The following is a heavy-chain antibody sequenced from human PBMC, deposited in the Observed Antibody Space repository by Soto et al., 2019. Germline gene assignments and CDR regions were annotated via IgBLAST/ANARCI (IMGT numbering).Heavy chain of an antibody. J-gene: IGHJ4*02. CDR1: GFTFRNSW. CDR3: VKVLARGVGVPRFYFDS. D-gene: IGHD2-2*01. Sequence: GGSLRLSCAASGFTFRNSWMHWVRQVSGKGLEWVSRINADGTSTSYADSVKGRFTISRDDAKNTLYLHVNSLRAEDTAVYYXVKVLARGVGVPRFYFDSWGQGALVTVS. CDR2: INADGTST. V-gene: IGHV3-74*01.